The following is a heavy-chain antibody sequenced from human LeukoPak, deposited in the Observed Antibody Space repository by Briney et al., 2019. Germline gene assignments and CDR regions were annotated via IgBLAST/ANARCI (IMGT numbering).Heavy chain of an antibody. CDR2: ISSSSSYI. CDR1: GFTFSSYS. CDR3: ARDGYYYDSSGYYLDAFDI. V-gene: IGHV3-21*01. D-gene: IGHD3-22*01. J-gene: IGHJ3*02. Sequence: GGSLRLSCAASGFTFSSYSMNWVRQAPGKGLEWVSSISSSSSYIYYADSMKGRFTISRDNAKNSLYLQMNSLGAEDTAVYYCARDGYYYDSSGYYLDAFDIWGQGTMVTVSS.